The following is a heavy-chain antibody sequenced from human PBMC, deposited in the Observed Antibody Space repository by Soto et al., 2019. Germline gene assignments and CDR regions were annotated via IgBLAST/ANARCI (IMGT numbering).Heavy chain of an antibody. CDR2: IYHSGST. V-gene: IGHV4-4*02. Sequence: QVQLQESGPGLVKPSGTLSLTCAVSGGSISSSNWWSWVRQPPGKGLEWIGEIYHSGSTNYNPSLKSRVTXXVXXXXXXXXXXXXXXXXXXXXXXXXXXXXXXXCXSTSXXLSXYXYGMDVWGQGTTVTV. D-gene: IGHD2-2*01. J-gene: IGHJ6*02. CDR1: GGSISSSNW. CDR3: XXXXXXXCXSTSXXLSXYXYGMDV.